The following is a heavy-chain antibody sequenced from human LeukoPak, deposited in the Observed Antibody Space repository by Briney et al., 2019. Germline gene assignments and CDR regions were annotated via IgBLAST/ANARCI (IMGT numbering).Heavy chain of an antibody. V-gene: IGHV3-21*01. J-gene: IGHJ4*02. CDR1: GVTCSSYS. CDR3: ARALVEGDLQPNDY. Sequence: GGSLRLSCAASGVTCSSYSMNWVRQAPGKGLEWVSSISSSSSYIYYADSVKGRFTISRDNAKNSLYLQMNSLRAEDTAVYYCARALVEGDLQPNDYWGQGTLVTVSS. CDR2: ISSSSSYI. D-gene: IGHD1-26*01.